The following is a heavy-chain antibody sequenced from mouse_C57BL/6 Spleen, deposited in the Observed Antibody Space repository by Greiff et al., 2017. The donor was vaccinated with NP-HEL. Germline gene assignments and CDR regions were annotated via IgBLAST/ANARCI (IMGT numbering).Heavy chain of an antibody. Sequence: VQLQQSGPELVKPGASVKISCKASGYAFSSSWMNWVKQRPGKGLEWIGRIYPGDGDTNYNGKFKGKATLTADKSSSTAYMQLSSLTSEDSAVYFCARKLLITAGGYFVVWGKGTTVTVSS. CDR2: IYPGDGDT. CDR1: GYAFSSSW. V-gene: IGHV1-82*01. J-gene: IGHJ1*03. D-gene: IGHD1-1*01. CDR3: ARKLLITAGGYFVV.